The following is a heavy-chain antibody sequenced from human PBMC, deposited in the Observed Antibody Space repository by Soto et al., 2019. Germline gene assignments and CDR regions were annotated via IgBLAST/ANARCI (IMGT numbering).Heavy chain of an antibody. CDR3: AKFKGGVNDGLDI. V-gene: IGHV3-23*01. J-gene: IGHJ3*02. Sequence: EVQLLESGGGLVQPGGSLRLSCAASGFTFRNYAMTWVRQAPGKGLEWVSGISSSGDNTYYPSSVRGRFTISRDKSKDTLFLQMDGLRAEDTATYYCAKFKGGVNDGLDIWGQGTMVTVGS. D-gene: IGHD6-25*01. CDR1: GFTFRNYA. CDR2: ISSSGDNT.